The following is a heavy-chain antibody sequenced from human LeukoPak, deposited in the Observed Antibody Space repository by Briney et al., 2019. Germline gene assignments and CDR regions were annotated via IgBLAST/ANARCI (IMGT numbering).Heavy chain of an antibody. CDR2: IWYDGSNK. D-gene: IGHD3-22*01. CDR1: GFTFSSYG. CDR3: ARDLGSGYYFGTIDP. Sequence: GGSLRLSCAASGFTFSSYGMHWVRQAPVKGLEWVAVIWYDGSNKYYADSVKGRFTISRDNSKNTLYLQMNSLRAEDTAVYYCARDLGSGYYFGTIDPWGQGTLVTVSS. V-gene: IGHV3-33*01. J-gene: IGHJ5*02.